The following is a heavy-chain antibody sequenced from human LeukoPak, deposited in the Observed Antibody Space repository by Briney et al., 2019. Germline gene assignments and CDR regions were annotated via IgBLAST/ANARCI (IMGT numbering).Heavy chain of an antibody. Sequence: KPSETLSLTCTVSGGSISSNTYYWGWIRQPPGKGLEWIVSIYYSGSTYYNPSLKSPVTISVDTSKNQFSLKLSSVTAADTAVYYCARQEYSNSYFDYWVQGTLVTVSS. CDR2: IYYSGST. V-gene: IGHV4-39*01. D-gene: IGHD2/OR15-2a*01. CDR1: GGSISSNTYY. CDR3: ARQEYSNSYFDY. J-gene: IGHJ4*02.